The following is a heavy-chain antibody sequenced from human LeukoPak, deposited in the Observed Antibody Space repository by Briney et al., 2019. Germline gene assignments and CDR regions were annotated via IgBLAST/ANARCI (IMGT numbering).Heavy chain of an antibody. J-gene: IGHJ6*02. CDR3: CRDLYWDYEFWSGCGYGMDV. V-gene: IGHV3-11*01. CDR2: ISSSGSTI. CDR1: GFIFRDYY. D-gene: IGHD3-3*01. Sequence: GGSLRLSCAACGFIFRDYYMSWVRQAPGRGLEGVSYISSSGSTIYYADSVEGRFTISRDNAKNSLYLQMNSLRAEDTAVYYCCRDLYWDYEFWSGCGYGMDVWGQGTTVTVSS.